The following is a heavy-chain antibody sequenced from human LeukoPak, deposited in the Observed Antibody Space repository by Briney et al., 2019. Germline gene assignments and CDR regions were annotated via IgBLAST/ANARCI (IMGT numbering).Heavy chain of an antibody. V-gene: IGHV3-21*01. CDR2: ISSSSSYI. D-gene: IGHD6-13*01. CDR1: GFTFSSYS. J-gene: IGHJ6*02. CDR3: ARDMSSSSWDYGMDV. Sequence: GGSLRLSCAASGFTFSSYSMNWVRQAPEEGLEGVSSISSSSSYIYYADSVKGRFTISRDNAKNSLYLQMNSLRAEDTAVYYCARDMSSSSWDYGMDVWGQGTTVTVSS.